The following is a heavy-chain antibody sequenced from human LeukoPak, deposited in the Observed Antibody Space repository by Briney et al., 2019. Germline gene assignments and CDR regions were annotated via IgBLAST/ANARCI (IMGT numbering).Heavy chain of an antibody. CDR3: AKDLYDSSGSRYDY. CDR1: GFTFSNYA. Sequence: GGSLRPSCAVSGFTFSNYAMSWVRQAPGKGLEWVSAMSGSGSSTWYADSVKGRLTISRDNSKNTLFLQMNSLRAEDTAVYYCAKDLYDSSGSRYDYWGQGTLVTVSS. D-gene: IGHD3-22*01. J-gene: IGHJ4*02. CDR2: MSGSGSST. V-gene: IGHV3-23*01.